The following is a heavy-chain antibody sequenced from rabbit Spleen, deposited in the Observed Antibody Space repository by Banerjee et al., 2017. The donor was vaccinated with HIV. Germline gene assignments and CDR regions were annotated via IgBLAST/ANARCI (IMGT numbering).Heavy chain of an antibody. CDR3: VREVAARFSL. D-gene: IGHD4-1*01. CDR1: GFDFRPYG. CDR2: IDPIFGVS. J-gene: IGHJ4*01. Sequence: QEQLVESGGGLVQPGGSLKLSCKVSGFDFRPYGVTWVRQAPGKGLEWIGYIDPIFGVSYYANWVNGRFTISSHDAQNTLYLQLNSLTAADTATYFCVREVAARFSLWGPGTLVTVS. V-gene: IGHV1S8*01.